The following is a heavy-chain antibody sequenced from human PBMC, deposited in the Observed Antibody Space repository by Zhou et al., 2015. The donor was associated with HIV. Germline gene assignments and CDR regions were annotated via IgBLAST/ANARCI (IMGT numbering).Heavy chain of an antibody. CDR3: ARGNMNHDYGLDL. J-gene: IGHJ3*01. V-gene: IGHV1-69*06. D-gene: IGHD4/OR15-4a*01. CDR1: GGTFSGSD. Sequence: LVQSGTEVRKPGSSVKVSCKASGGTFSGSDLSWVRQAPGQGLEWMGRITPMFQTHNYAEKFRARLNITVDRHTSAAYMELSSLTSEDTAVYFCARGNMNHDYGLDLWGQGTKVIVS. CDR2: ITPMFQTH.